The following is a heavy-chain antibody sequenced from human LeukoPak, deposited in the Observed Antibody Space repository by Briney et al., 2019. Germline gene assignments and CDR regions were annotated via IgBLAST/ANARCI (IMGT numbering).Heavy chain of an antibody. CDR2: ISYDGSNK. CDR1: GFTFSSYA. CDR3: AGDVLDSSGYYDY. V-gene: IGHV3-30-3*01. D-gene: IGHD3-22*01. J-gene: IGHJ4*02. Sequence: GRSLRLSCAASGFTFSSYAMHWVRQAPGKGLEWVAVISYDGSNKYYADSVKGRFTISRDNSKNTLYLQMNSLRAEDTAVYYCAGDVLDSSGYYDYWGQGTLVTVSS.